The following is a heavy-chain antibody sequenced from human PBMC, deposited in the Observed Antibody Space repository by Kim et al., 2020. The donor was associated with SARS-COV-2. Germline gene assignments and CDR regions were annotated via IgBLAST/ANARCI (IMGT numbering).Heavy chain of an antibody. J-gene: IGHJ4*02. D-gene: IGHD4-17*01. CDR3: TTDHGDYFDY. V-gene: IGHV3-15*01. CDR2: TT. Sequence: TTDYPAPVKARFTISRDDSKNTLYLQMNSLKTEDTAVYYCTTDHGDYFDYWGQGTLVTVSS.